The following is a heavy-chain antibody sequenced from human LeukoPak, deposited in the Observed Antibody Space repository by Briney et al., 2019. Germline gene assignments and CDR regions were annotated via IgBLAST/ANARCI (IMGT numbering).Heavy chain of an antibody. CDR3: AKRLGQQLVQPYFDY. CDR2: INPNSGGT. Sequence: GASVKVSCKASGYTFTGYYMHWVRQAPGQGLEWMGWINPNSGGTNYAQKFQGRVTMTRDTSISTAYMELSRLRSDDTAVYYCAKRLGQQLVQPYFDYWGQGTLVTVSS. J-gene: IGHJ4*02. CDR1: GYTFTGYY. V-gene: IGHV1-2*02. D-gene: IGHD6-13*01.